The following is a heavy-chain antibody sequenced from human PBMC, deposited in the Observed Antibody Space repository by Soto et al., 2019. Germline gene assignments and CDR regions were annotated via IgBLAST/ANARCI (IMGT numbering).Heavy chain of an antibody. CDR1: GYTFTDYW. CDR3: SRRIRNSRFNYYPMDV. CDR2: IYPGDSDT. V-gene: IGHV5-51*01. J-gene: IGHJ6*02. Sequence: PGESLKISCKGSGYTFTDYWIGWVRQLPGKGLEWMGIIYPGDSDTRYSPSFQGHVTITVDKSTSTAYLQWNTLKASDTAMYYCSRRIRNSRFNYYPMDVWGQGAPVTVSS. D-gene: IGHD2-21*01.